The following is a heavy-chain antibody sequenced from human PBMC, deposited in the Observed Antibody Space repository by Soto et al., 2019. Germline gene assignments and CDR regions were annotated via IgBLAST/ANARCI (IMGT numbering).Heavy chain of an antibody. D-gene: IGHD2-2*01. Sequence: QVQLVESGGGVVQPGRSLRLSCAASGFTFSSYGMHWVRQAPGKGLEWVAVISYDGSNKNYADSVKGRFTISRDNSKNTLYLQMNSLRAEDTAVYYCAKDPKSGYCISTSCYPDYWGQGTLVTVSS. CDR3: AKDPKSGYCISTSCYPDY. CDR2: ISYDGSNK. J-gene: IGHJ4*02. V-gene: IGHV3-30*18. CDR1: GFTFSSYG.